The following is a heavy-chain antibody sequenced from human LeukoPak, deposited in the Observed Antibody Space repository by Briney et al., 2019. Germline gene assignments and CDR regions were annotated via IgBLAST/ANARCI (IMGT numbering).Heavy chain of an antibody. V-gene: IGHV3-64D*06. CDR3: VKGFKYSSSLFDY. J-gene: IGHJ4*02. CDR1: GFTFSSSA. CDR2: ISSNGGNT. Sequence: GGSLRLSCSASGFTFSSSAMHWVRQAPGKGLGYVSTISSNGGNTYYADSVKGRFTISRDNSRNTLYLQMSSLRAEDTAVYYCVKGFKYSSSLFDYWGQGTLITVSS. D-gene: IGHD6-13*01.